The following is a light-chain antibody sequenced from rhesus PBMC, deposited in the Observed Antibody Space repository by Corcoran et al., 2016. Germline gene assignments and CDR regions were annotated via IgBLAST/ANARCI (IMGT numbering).Light chain of an antibody. CDR3: LQHISYPFP. CDR1: QGISSY. V-gene: IGKV1-28*03. J-gene: IGKJ3*01. Sequence: DIQMTQTPSSLSASVGDTVTITCRASQGISSYLNWFQQKTGKAPKLLIYDASSVESGFPSRFSGSGSGTHFALPIIRLQPEDFAADSCLQHISYPFPFGPGTKLDIK. CDR2: DAS.